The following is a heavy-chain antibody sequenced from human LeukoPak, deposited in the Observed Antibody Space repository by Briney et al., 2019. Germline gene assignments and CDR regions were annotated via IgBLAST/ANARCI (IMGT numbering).Heavy chain of an antibody. CDR2: IWYDGSNK. J-gene: IGHJ6*02. CDR3: ARDLTYYDFWSGYYTYYGMDV. V-gene: IGHV3-33*01. CDR1: GFTFSSYG. D-gene: IGHD3-3*01. Sequence: PGRSLRLSCAASGFTFSSYGMHWVRQAPGKGLEWVAVIWYDGSNKYYADSVKGRFTISRDNSKNTLYLQMNSLRAEDTAVYYCARDLTYYDFWSGYYTYYGMDVWGQGTTVTVSS.